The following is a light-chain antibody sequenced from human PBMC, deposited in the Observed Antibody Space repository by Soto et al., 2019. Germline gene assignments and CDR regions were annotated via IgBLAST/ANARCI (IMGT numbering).Light chain of an antibody. CDR1: QSVSSSY. Sequence: EIVLTQSPGTLSLSPGERATLSCRASQSVSSSYLAWHQQKPGQTPRLLVYDASNRATGIPARFSGSGSGTDFTLTISSLEPEDFAVYYCQQRSNWPWTFGQGTKVDIK. CDR2: DAS. V-gene: IGKV3D-20*02. J-gene: IGKJ1*01. CDR3: QQRSNWPWT.